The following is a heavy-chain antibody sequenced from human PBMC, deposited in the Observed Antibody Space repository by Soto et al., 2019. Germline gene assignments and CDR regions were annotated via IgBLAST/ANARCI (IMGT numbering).Heavy chain of an antibody. CDR2: IRGSGGDT. Sequence: EVQLLESGGGLVQPGGSLRLSCAASGFTFSFCAMSWVRQAPGKGLEWVSSIRGSGGDTYYADSVRGRFTISRDNSKNTLYLQMTSLRVEDTAVYYCVTGHSDSYYYFDYWGQGTLVTVSS. D-gene: IGHD3-22*01. V-gene: IGHV3-23*01. J-gene: IGHJ4*02. CDR1: GFTFSFCA. CDR3: VTGHSDSYYYFDY.